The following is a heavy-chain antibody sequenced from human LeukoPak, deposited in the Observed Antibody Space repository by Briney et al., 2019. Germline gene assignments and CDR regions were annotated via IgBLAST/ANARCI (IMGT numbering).Heavy chain of an antibody. V-gene: IGHV3-7*01. CDR1: GGSISSSSYY. CDR2: IKQDGSEK. CDR3: ARHQSGSYPV. Sequence: ETLSLTCTVSGGSISSSSYYWGWVRQAPGKGLEWVANIKQDGSEKYYVDSVKGRFTISRDNAKNSLYLQMNSLRAEDTAVYYCARHQSGSYPVWGQGTLVTVSS. J-gene: IGHJ4*02. D-gene: IGHD1-26*01.